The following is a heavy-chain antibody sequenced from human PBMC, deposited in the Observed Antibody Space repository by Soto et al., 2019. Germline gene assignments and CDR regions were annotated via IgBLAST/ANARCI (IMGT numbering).Heavy chain of an antibody. CDR2: INHSGST. CDR3: ARAGAAEEGPFDP. V-gene: IGHV4-34*01. CDR1: GGSFSGYY. D-gene: IGHD6-13*01. J-gene: IGHJ5*02. Sequence: QVQLQQWGAGLLKPSEPLSLTCAVYGGSFSGYYWSWIRQPPGKGLEWIGEINHSGSTNYNPSLKSRGTISVDTSKNQSSLKLSSGTAADTSVYYCARAGAAEEGPFDPWGQGTLVTVAS.